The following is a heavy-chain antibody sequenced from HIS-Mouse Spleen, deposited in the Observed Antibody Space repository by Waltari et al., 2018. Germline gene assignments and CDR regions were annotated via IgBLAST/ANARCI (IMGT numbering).Heavy chain of an antibody. D-gene: IGHD6-6*01. J-gene: IGHJ4*02. CDR2: IYYSGST. Sequence: QLQLQESGPGLVKPSATLSLTCTVSGGSISRSSYYWGWIRQPPGKGLEWIGSIYYSGSTYYNPSLKSRVTISVDTSKNQFSLKLSSVTAADTAVYYCARERSSFDYWGQGTLVTVSS. V-gene: IGHV4-39*07. CDR3: ARERSSFDY. CDR1: GGSISRSSYY.